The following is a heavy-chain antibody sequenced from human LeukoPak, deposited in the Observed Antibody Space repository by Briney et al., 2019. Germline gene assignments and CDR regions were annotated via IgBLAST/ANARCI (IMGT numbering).Heavy chain of an antibody. Sequence: GSVKVSSKASGYTVTGYYIHWVRQAPGQGLEWMGWLNPNTGVTNYPQKFQGRVTMTRDTSINTAYMDLSTLRSDDTAVYYCATAPGSYYHFDHLGQGTLLTVSS. CDR2: LNPNTGVT. CDR3: ATAPGSYYHFDH. J-gene: IGHJ4*02. D-gene: IGHD1-26*01. V-gene: IGHV1-2*02. CDR1: GYTVTGYY.